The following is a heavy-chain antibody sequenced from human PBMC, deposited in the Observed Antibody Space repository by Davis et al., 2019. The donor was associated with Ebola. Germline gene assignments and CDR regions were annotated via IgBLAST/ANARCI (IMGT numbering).Heavy chain of an antibody. CDR2: ISGSGGST. Sequence: PGGSLRLSCAASGFTFSSYAMSWVRQAPGKGLEWVSAISGSGGSTYYADSVKGRFTISRDNSKNTLYLQMNSLRAEDTAVYYCAKSMGDFRKWHIVVVIAIPYDYWGQGTLVTVSS. CDR1: GFTFSSYA. V-gene: IGHV3-23*01. J-gene: IGHJ4*02. CDR3: AKSMGDFRKWHIVVVIAIPYDY. D-gene: IGHD2-21*01.